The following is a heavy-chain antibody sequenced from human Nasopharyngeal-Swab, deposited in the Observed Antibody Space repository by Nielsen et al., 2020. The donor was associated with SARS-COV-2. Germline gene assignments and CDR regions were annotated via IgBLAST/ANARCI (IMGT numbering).Heavy chain of an antibody. D-gene: IGHD6-13*01. CDR2: IHADGNT. V-gene: IGHV3-53*01. CDR3: ASRGASADPSTRDLPFSRRTFDL. CDR1: GFSVSSNTY. J-gene: IGHJ2*01. Sequence: GGSLRLSCAASGFSVSSNTYMSWVRQAPGKGLEWVSTIHADGNTYYADSVRGRFTSSRDNSKNTVSLQMNSLRAEDTAVYYCASRGASADPSTRDLPFSRRTFDLWGRGTLVTVSS.